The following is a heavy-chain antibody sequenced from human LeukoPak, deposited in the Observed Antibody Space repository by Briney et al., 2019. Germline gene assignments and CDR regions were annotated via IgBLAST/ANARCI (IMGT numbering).Heavy chain of an antibody. CDR1: GFTFSSYE. D-gene: IGHD4-17*01. CDR3: ARGYGDYEGKCDP. CDR2: ISSSGSTI. J-gene: IGHJ5*02. V-gene: IGHV3-48*03. Sequence: GGSLRLSCAASGFTFSSYEMNWVRQAPGKGLEWISYISSSGSTIYYADSVKGRFTISRDNAKNSLYLQMNSLRAEDTAVYYCARGYGDYEGKCDPWGQGTLVTVSS.